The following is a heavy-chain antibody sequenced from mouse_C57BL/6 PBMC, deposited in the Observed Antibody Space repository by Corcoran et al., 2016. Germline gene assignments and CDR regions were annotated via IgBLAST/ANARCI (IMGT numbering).Heavy chain of an antibody. CDR3: ARSGDNDWDHWYCDV. D-gene: IGHD4-1*01. CDR1: GYTFTDYY. Sequence: EVQLQQSGPELVKPGASVKISCKASGYTFTDYYMNWVKQSHGKSLEWIGDINPNNGGTSYNQKFKGKATLTVDKSSSTAYMELRSLTSEDSAVYYCARSGDNDWDHWYCDVWGKGTTVTVSS. J-gene: IGHJ1*03. CDR2: INPNNGGT. V-gene: IGHV1-26*01.